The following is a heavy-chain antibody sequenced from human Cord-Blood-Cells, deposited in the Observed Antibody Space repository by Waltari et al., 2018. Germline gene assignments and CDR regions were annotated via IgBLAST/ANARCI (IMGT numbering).Heavy chain of an antibody. Sequence: QVQLQQWGAGLLKPSETLSLTCAVYGGSFSGYYWSWIRQPPGKGLAWIGEINHSGSTNYNPSLKSRVTISVDTSKNQFSLKLSSVTAADTAVYYCARGRSWNYYFDYWGQGTLVTVSS. D-gene: IGHD1-7*01. J-gene: IGHJ4*02. V-gene: IGHV4-34*01. CDR2: INHSGST. CDR3: ARGRSWNYYFDY. CDR1: GGSFSGYY.